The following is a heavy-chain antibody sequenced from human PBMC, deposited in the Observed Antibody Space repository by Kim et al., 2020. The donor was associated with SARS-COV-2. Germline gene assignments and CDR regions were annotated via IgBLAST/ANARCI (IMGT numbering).Heavy chain of an antibody. CDR3: ARDRRIYCGGDCYSLRPYGMDV. CDR1: GGTFSSYA. D-gene: IGHD2-21*02. J-gene: IGHJ6*02. V-gene: IGHV1-69*13. Sequence: SVKVSCKASGGTFSSYAISWVRQAPGQGLEWMGGIIPIFGTANYAQKVQGRVTITADESTGTASMELSSLRSEDTAVYYCARDRRIYCGGDCYSLRPYGMDVWGQGTTVTVSS. CDR2: IIPIFGTA.